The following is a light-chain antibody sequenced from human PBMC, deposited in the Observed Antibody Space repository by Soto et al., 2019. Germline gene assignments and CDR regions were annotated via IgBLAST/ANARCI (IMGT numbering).Light chain of an antibody. CDR2: SNS. CDR3: AAWDDSLNGAWV. V-gene: IGLV1-44*01. J-gene: IGLJ3*02. Sequence: QSVLTQPPSASGTPGQRVTISCSGSSSNIGSYSVNWYQQLPGTAPKLLIYSNSQRPSGVPDRFSGSKSDTSASLAISGLQSEDEADYYCAAWDDSLNGAWVFGGGTKVTVL. CDR1: SSNIGSYS.